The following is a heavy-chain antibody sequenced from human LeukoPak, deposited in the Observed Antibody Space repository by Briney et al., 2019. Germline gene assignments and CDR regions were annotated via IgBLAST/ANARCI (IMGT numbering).Heavy chain of an antibody. Sequence: GGSLRLSCAASGFTFSSYGMHWVRQAPGRGLEWVALISYDGSNKYYADSVKGRFTISRDNSKNTLYLQMNSLRADDTAMYYCAKDPRAAGPYYYYYYMDVWGQGTTVTVSS. CDR1: GFTFSSYG. J-gene: IGHJ6*03. CDR3: AKDPRAAGPYYYYYYMDV. V-gene: IGHV3-30*18. CDR2: ISYDGSNK. D-gene: IGHD6-13*01.